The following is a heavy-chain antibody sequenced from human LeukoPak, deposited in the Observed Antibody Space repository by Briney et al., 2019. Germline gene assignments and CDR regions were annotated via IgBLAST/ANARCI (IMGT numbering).Heavy chain of an antibody. Sequence: GASVKVSCKASGYTFTSHYMHWVRQAPGQGLEWMGIINPSGGSTGYAQKFQGRVTMTRDTSTSTVYMELSSLRSEGTAVYYCARDISLFSTSNYGMDVWGQGTTVTVSS. CDR1: GYTFTSHY. CDR2: INPSGGST. J-gene: IGHJ6*02. CDR3: ARDISLFSTSNYGMDV. D-gene: IGHD2-2*01. V-gene: IGHV1-46*01.